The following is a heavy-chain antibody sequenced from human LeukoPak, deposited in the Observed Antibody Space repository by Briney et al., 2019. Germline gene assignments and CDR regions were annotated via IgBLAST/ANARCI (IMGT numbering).Heavy chain of an antibody. J-gene: IGHJ4*02. D-gene: IGHD5-12*01. CDR3: ARSGSGYLRYYFDY. V-gene: IGHV4-39*07. Sequence: SETLSLTCTVSGGSISSSSYYWGWIRQPPGKGLEWIGSMYSSGRSYYNPSLKSRVTISVDTSKNQFSLKLSSVTAADTAVYYCARSGSGYLRYYFDYWGQGTLVTVSS. CDR1: GGSISSSSYY. CDR2: MYSSGRS.